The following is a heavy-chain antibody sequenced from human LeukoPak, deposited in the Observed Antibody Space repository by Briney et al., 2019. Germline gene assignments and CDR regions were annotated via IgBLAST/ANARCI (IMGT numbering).Heavy chain of an antibody. CDR2: IIPILGIA. Sequence: GASVKVSCKASGGTFSSYTISWVRQAPGQGLEWMGRIIPILGIANYAQKFQGRVTITADKSTSTAYMELSSLRSEDTAVYYCARGPDCSSTSCYSFDPWGQGTLVTVSS. J-gene: IGHJ5*02. V-gene: IGHV1-69*02. CDR3: ARGPDCSSTSCYSFDP. CDR1: GGTFSSYT. D-gene: IGHD2-2*01.